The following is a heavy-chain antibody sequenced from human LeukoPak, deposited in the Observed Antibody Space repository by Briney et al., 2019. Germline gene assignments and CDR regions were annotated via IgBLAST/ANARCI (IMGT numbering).Heavy chain of an antibody. V-gene: IGHV4-34*01. Sequence: SETLSLTCDVSGGSCDDYYCSWIRQPPGKGLEWIGEIHPHGIFYYNSSLMSRVTISIDTSKSQLSLRLTSVTAADTAFYYCARGRDRSKAGDLWGQGSLVTVSP. D-gene: IGHD5-24*01. CDR2: IHPHGIF. J-gene: IGHJ5*02. CDR3: ARGRDRSKAGDL. CDR1: GGSCDDYY.